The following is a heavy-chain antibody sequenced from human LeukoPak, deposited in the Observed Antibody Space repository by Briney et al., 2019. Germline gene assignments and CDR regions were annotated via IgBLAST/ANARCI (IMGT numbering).Heavy chain of an antibody. Sequence: HGEPWNISCKASGYSLTSYSTGWARQIPGKGLEWMGIIYPVDSDTTYSPSLQAQSTIPANKPISTAYLQWSSLKASDRPWYSWARLHLSGAFDIWGAGTMGTVSS. J-gene: IGHJ3*02. CDR1: GYSLTSYS. V-gene: IGHV5-51*01. CDR2: IYPVDSDT. CDR3: ARLHLSGAFDI.